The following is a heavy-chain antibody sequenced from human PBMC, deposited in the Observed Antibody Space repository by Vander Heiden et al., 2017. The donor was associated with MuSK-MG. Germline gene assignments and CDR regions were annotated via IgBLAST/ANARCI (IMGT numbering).Heavy chain of an antibody. CDR1: GFTLSDYY. J-gene: IGHJ4*02. Sequence: QVQLVESGGGLVKPGGSLRLPCAAFGFTLSDYYMSWIRQAPGKGLEWFSYISSSSSYTNYADSVKGRFTISRDNAKNSLYLQMNGLRAEDTAVYYCARANYYGSGSYYYFDYWGQGTLVTVSS. V-gene: IGHV3-11*06. CDR3: ARANYYGSGSYYYFDY. D-gene: IGHD3-10*01. CDR2: ISSSSSYT.